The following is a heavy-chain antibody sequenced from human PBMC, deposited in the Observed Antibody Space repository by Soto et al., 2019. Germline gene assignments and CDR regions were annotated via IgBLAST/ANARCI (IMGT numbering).Heavy chain of an antibody. CDR1: GFTFSSYA. CDR2: ISYDGSNK. J-gene: IGHJ6*02. D-gene: IGHD6-19*01. V-gene: IGHV3-30-3*01. CDR3: AGSGWYSPCYYYGMDV. Sequence: QVQLVESGGGVVQPGRSLRLSCAASGFTFSSYAMHWVRQAPGKGLELVAVISYDGSNKYYADSVKGRFTISRDNSKNTLYLQMNSLRAEDTAVYYCAGSGWYSPCYYYGMDVWGQGTTVTVSS.